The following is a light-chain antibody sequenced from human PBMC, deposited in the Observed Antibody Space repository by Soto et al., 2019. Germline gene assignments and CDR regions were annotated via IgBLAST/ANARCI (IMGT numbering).Light chain of an antibody. CDR1: QSISSW. CDR2: DAS. V-gene: IGKV1-5*01. J-gene: IGKJ1*01. Sequence: IQMAQSRSTLSAAVGGRVTIACPASQSISSWLAWYQQKPGKAPKLLIYDASSLASGVPSRFSGSGSGTEFTLTISSLQPDDFATFYCQQYNSHSKTFGQGTKV. CDR3: QQYNSHSKT.